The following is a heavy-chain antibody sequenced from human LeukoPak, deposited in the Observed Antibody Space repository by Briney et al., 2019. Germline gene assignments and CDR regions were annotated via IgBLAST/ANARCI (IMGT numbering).Heavy chain of an antibody. CDR3: ARAEGSTVSHSDY. D-gene: IGHD4-17*01. J-gene: IGHJ4*02. CDR2: ISSSTSYI. V-gene: IGHV3-21*01. Sequence: PGGSLRLSCAASGFTFSSYSMNWIRQAPGKGLEWVSSISSSTSYIYYADSVKGRFTISKDNAKNSLYLQMNSLRAEDTAVYNCARAEGSTVSHSDYWGQGTLVTVSS. CDR1: GFTFSSYS.